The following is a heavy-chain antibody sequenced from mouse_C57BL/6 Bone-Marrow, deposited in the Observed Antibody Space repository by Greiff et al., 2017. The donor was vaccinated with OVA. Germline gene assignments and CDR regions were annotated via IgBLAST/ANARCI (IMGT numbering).Heavy chain of an antibody. CDR1: GYSITSGYY. J-gene: IGHJ2*01. CDR3: ARESDYYGSSYFDY. V-gene: IGHV3-6*01. D-gene: IGHD1-1*01. Sequence: EVHLVESGPGLVKPSQSLSLTCSVTGYSITSGYYWNWIRQFPGNKLEWMGYISYDGSNNYNPSLKNRISITRDTSKNQFFLKLNSVTTEDTATYYCARESDYYGSSYFDYWGQGTTLTVSS. CDR2: ISYDGSN.